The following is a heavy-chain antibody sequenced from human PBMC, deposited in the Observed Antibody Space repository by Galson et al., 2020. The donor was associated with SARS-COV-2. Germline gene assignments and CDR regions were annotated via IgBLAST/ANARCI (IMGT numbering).Heavy chain of an antibody. CDR2: IKQDGSEK. V-gene: IGHV3-7*01. CDR1: GFTFSSYW. J-gene: IGHJ4*02. CDR3: AREGYYDSSGYLPANFDY. D-gene: IGHD3-22*01. Sequence: GESLKISCAASGFTFSSYWMSWVRQAPGKGLEWVANIKQDGSEKYYVDSVKGRFTISRDNAKNSLYLQMNSLRAEDTAVYYCAREGYYDSSGYLPANFDYWGQGTLVTVSS.